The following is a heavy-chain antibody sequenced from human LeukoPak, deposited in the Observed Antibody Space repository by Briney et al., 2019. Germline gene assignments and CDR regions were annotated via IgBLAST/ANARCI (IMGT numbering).Heavy chain of an antibody. J-gene: IGHJ4*02. D-gene: IGHD2-15*01. V-gene: IGHV3-43*02. CDR1: GFTFDVYA. CDR3: AKARYCSGGSCDTIDY. CDR2: ISGDGGST. Sequence: PGGSLRLSCAASGFTFDVYAMHWVRQAPGKGLEWVSLISGDGGSTYYADSVKGRFTTSRDNSKNSLYLQMNSLRTEDTALYYCAKARYCSGGSCDTIDYWGQGTLVTVSS.